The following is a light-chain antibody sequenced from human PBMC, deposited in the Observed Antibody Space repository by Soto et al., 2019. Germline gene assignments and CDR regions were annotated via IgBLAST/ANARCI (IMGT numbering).Light chain of an antibody. Sequence: DIVLTQSPDPLSFSTGEIATLSCRASETVNSNYLAWDQQKRGQAPRLLIYGASRRATGIPDRFSGSGSGTDFTLTITRLEPEDFAVYYCQQYGSSRPFGQGGKV. V-gene: IGKV3-20*01. J-gene: IGKJ1*01. CDR3: QQYGSSRP. CDR1: ETVNSNY. CDR2: GAS.